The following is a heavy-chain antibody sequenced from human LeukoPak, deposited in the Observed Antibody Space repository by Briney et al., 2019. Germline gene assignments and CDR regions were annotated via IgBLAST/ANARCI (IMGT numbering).Heavy chain of an antibody. V-gene: IGHV1-69-2*01. CDR3: ARAHNDYGDALFDY. D-gene: IGHD4-17*01. CDR2: VDTEDGET. CDR1: GYTFTGYY. Sequence: ASVKISCKVSGYTFTGYYMHWVQQAPGKGLEWMGLVDTEDGETIYAEKFQGIVTITADTSTDTAYMELSSLRSEDTAVYYCARAHNDYGDALFDYWGQGTLVTVST. J-gene: IGHJ4*02.